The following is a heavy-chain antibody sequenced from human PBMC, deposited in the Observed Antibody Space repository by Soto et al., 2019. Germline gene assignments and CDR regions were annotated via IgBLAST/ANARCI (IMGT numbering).Heavy chain of an antibody. J-gene: IGHJ6*02. Sequence: GGSLRLSCAASGFTFSSYSMNWVRQAPGKGLEWVSSISSSSSYIYYADSVKGRFTISRDNAKNSLYLQMNSLRAEDTAVYYCAREPPQLWYRYYYYGMDVWGQGTTVTVSS. CDR3: AREPPQLWYRYYYYGMDV. CDR2: ISSSSSYI. CDR1: GFTFSSYS. V-gene: IGHV3-21*01. D-gene: IGHD5-18*01.